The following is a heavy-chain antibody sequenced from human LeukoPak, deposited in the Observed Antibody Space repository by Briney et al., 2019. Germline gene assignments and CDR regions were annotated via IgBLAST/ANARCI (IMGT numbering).Heavy chain of an antibody. J-gene: IGHJ4*02. CDR3: AKDCGSCYSVYPFDY. CDR1: GFTFSSYW. CDR2: IKQDGSEK. V-gene: IGHV3-7*03. Sequence: GGSLRLSCAASGFTFSSYWMSWVRQAPGKGLEWVANIKQDGSEKNYVDSVKGRFTISRDISKNTLYLQMNSLRAEDTAVYYCAKDCGSCYSVYPFDYWGQGTLVTVSS. D-gene: IGHD2-15*01.